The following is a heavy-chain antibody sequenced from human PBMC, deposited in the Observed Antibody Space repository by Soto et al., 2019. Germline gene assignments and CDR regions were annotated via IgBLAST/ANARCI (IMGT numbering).Heavy chain of an antibody. CDR3: ARQACSSTSCYPSYYYGMDV. V-gene: IGHV5-10-1*01. CDR2: IDPSDSYT. CDR1: GYSFTSYW. D-gene: IGHD2-2*01. Sequence: PGESLKISCKGSGYSFTSYWISWVRQMPGKGMEWMGRIDPSDSYTNYSPSFQGHVTTSADKSISTAYLQWGSLKASDTAMYYCARQACSSTSCYPSYYYGMDVWGQGTTVTVS. J-gene: IGHJ6*02.